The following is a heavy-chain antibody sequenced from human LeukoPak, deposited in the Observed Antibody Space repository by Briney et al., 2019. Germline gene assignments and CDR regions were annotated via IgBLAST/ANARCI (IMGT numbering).Heavy chain of an antibody. J-gene: IGHJ4*02. V-gene: IGHV3-30*18. CDR2: ISSDGSNK. D-gene: IGHD1-26*01. CDR3: AKKQPGTYFALADY. Sequence: GGSLRLSCAASGFSFSSYWMHWVRQEPGKWLEWVAVISSDGSNKDYSDSVKGRFTISRDNSKNTLYLQLNSLRAEDTALYYCAKKQPGTYFALADYWGQGTLVTVSS. CDR1: GFSFSSYW.